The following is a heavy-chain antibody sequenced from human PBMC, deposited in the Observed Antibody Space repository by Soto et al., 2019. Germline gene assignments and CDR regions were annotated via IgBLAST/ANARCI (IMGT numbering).Heavy chain of an antibody. Sequence: GGSLRLSCAAAGFTFSIYAMHWVRQAPGKGLEWVAVISYDGSNKYYADSVKGRFTISRDNSKNTLYLQMNSLRAEDTAVYYCARVGLLWFGPFDYWGQGTLVTVSS. CDR1: GFTFSIYA. J-gene: IGHJ4*02. CDR3: ARVGLLWFGPFDY. D-gene: IGHD3-10*01. CDR2: ISYDGSNK. V-gene: IGHV3-30-3*01.